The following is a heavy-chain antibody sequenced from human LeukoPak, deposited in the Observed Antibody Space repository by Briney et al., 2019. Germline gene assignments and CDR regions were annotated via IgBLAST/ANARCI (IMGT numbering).Heavy chain of an antibody. CDR3: ARDRDPNCFDP. CDR1: GGSISSYY. D-gene: IGHD5-24*01. J-gene: IGHJ5*02. CDR2: IYYSGST. V-gene: IGHV4-59*01. Sequence: SETLSLTCTASGGSISSYYWSWIRQHPGKGLEWIGYIYYSGSTNYNPSLKSRVTISVDTSKNQFSLKLSSVTAADTAVYYCARDRDPNCFDPWGQGTLVNVSS.